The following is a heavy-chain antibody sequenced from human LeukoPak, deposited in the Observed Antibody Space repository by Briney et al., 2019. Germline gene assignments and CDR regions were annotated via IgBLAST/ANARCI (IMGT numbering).Heavy chain of an antibody. CDR2: INHSGST. CDR1: GGSFSGYY. CDR3: ARVTGYMTEDYFDY. Sequence: PSETLSLTCAVYGGSFSGYYWSWIRQPPGKGLEWIGEINHSGSTNYNPSLKSRVTISVDTSKNQFSLRLSSVTAEDTAVYYCARVTGYMTEDYFDYWGQGTLITVSS. D-gene: IGHD6-13*01. V-gene: IGHV4-34*01. J-gene: IGHJ4*02.